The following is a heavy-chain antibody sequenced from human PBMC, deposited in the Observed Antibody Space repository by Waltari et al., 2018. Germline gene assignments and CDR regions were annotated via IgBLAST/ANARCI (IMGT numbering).Heavy chain of an antibody. CDR3: ARANWGVLDY. CDR2: IYHSGST. V-gene: IGHV4-38-2*01. Sequence: QVRLQESGPGLVKPSETLSLTCAVSGYSISSGYYWGWIRQPPGKGLEWIGSIYHSGSTYYNPSLKSRVTISVDTSKNQFSLKLSSVTAADTAVYYCARANWGVLDYWGQGTLVTVSS. D-gene: IGHD7-27*01. CDR1: GYSISSGYY. J-gene: IGHJ4*02.